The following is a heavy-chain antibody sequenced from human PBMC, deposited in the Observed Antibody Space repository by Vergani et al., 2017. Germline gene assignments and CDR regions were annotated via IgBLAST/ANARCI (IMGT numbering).Heavy chain of an antibody. D-gene: IGHD1-14*01. J-gene: IGHJ4*02. CDR3: ARSIVSRNPPDYFDN. Sequence: QVQLQESGPGLVRPSETLSLTCTVSGGSLSGYYWNWIRQTPGEGPEWIGYVEDSGYFNYNPSLKTRVSMSSDTSNNQFSLMLSSVTVADTAVYYCARSIVSRNPPDYFDNWGQGTLVTVSS. CDR1: GGSLSGYY. V-gene: IGHV4-59*01. CDR2: VEDSGYF.